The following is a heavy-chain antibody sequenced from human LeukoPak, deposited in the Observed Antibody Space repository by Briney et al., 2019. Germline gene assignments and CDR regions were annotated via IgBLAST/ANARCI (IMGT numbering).Heavy chain of an antibody. CDR1: GGSFSGYY. D-gene: IGHD2-2*01. J-gene: IGHJ4*02. V-gene: IGHV4-34*01. Sequence: SETLSLTCAVYGGSFSGYYWSWIRQPPGKGLEWIGEINHSGSTNYNPSLKSRVTISVDTSMNQFSLKLSSVTAADTAVYYCARVVVQLLSAIPYHFDYWGQGTLVTVSS. CDR3: ARVVVQLLSAIPYHFDY. CDR2: INHSGST.